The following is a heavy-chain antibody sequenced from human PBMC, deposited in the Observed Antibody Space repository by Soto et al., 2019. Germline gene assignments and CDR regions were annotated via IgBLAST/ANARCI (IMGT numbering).Heavy chain of an antibody. CDR2: MNPNNGNA. D-gene: IGHD1-26*01. CDR1: GFTFITYD. V-gene: IGHV1-8*01. Sequence: SVKVSCKASGFTFITYDFSWVRQAAGQGLEWMGWMNPNNGNAGFAQKFRGRINMTRNTSISTAYLELSSLRSDASAVYFCARRKERSGPYYLDPWG. J-gene: IGHJ5*02. CDR3: ARRKERSGPYYLDP.